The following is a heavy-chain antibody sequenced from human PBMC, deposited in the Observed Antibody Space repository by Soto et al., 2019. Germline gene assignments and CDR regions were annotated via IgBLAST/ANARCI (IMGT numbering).Heavy chain of an antibody. J-gene: IGHJ4*01. Sequence: GGSLRLSCTVSGFTFSKYAMHWVRQAPGKGLEYVSGITSDGDSTWHADSVKDRFTISRDNSKNTLFLQMSSLRVEDTAIYFCVKGNQLLRYYFEFWGPGTLVTVSS. D-gene: IGHD2-15*01. V-gene: IGHV3-64D*06. CDR1: GFTFSKYA. CDR3: VKGNQLLRYYFEF. CDR2: ITSDGDST.